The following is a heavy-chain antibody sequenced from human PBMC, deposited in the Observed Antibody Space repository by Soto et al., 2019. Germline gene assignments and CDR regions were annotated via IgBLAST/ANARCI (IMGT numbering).Heavy chain of an antibody. J-gene: IGHJ4*02. V-gene: IGHV4-59*12. CDR3: ARGIVGATRFDY. CDR1: DGSITTYY. D-gene: IGHD1-26*01. CDR2: IYHSGST. Sequence: SETLSLTCTVSDGSITTYYWSWIRQPPGKGLEWIGYIYHSGSTYYNPSLKSRVTISVDRSKNQFSLKLSSVTAADTAVYYCARGIVGATRFDYWGQGTLVTVSS.